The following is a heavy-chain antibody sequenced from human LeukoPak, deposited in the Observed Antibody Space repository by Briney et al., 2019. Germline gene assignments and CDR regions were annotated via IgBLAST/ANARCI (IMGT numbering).Heavy chain of an antibody. CDR3: ARVEITLGGQDAFDI. Sequence: PSETLSLTCTVSGGSISSSSYYWGWIRQPPGKGLEWIGSIYYSGSTYYNPSLKSRVTISVDTSKNQFSLKLSSVTAADTAVYYCARVEITLGGQDAFDIWGQGTMVTVSS. CDR2: IYYSGST. V-gene: IGHV4-39*07. CDR1: GGSISSSSYY. D-gene: IGHD3-16*01. J-gene: IGHJ3*02.